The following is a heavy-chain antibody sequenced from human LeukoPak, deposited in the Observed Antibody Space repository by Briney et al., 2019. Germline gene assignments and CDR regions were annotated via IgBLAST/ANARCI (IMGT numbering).Heavy chain of an antibody. CDR3: AKDGYYYDSSGYYY. CDR2: ISYDGSNK. D-gene: IGHD3-22*01. V-gene: IGHV3-30*18. J-gene: IGHJ4*02. CDR1: GFTFSSYG. Sequence: GGSLRLSCAASGFTFSSYGMHWVRQAPGKGLEWVAVISYDGSNKYYADSVKGRFTISRDNSKNTLYLQMNSLRAEDTAVYYCAKDGYYYDSSGYYYWGQGTLVTVSS.